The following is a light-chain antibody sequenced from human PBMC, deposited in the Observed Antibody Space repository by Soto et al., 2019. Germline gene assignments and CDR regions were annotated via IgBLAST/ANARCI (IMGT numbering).Light chain of an antibody. CDR3: QECDYLPI. J-gene: IGKJ3*01. CDR2: DAS. V-gene: IGKV1-33*01. CDR1: HDITSY. Sequence: DIQMTQSPSSLSASVGDRVTITCQASHDITSYLNWYQHKPGKAPKLLIYDASILEAGVPSRFSGSGSGTDFTFTSSRLQAEDVATYYCQECDYLPIFGPGTTVDFK.